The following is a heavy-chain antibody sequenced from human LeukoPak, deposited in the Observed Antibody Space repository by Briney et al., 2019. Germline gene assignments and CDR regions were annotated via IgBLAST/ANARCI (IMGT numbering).Heavy chain of an antibody. J-gene: IGHJ4*02. D-gene: IGHD3-22*01. V-gene: IGHV3-23*01. Sequence: GGSLRLSCAASGSTFSSYAMSWVRQAPGKGLEWVSGISGSGDNTYYADSVKGRFTISRDNSKNTLYVQVNSLGTGDTAAYYCAKGSYYDSSGSFYFDYWGQGTLVTVSS. CDR3: AKGSYYDSSGSFYFDY. CDR2: ISGSGDNT. CDR1: GSTFSSYA.